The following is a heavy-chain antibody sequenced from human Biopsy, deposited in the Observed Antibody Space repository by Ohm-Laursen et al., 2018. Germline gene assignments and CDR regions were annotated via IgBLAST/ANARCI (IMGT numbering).Heavy chain of an antibody. CDR3: ARAVAGTGGVFDS. CDR2: INPSGGST. D-gene: IGHD6-19*01. J-gene: IGHJ4*02. Sequence: SVKVSCNTSGYIFTSYYIHWVRQAPGQGLEWMASINPSGGSTTYAQRFQGRLIMTRDTSTSSIYMELSSLRSEDTAIYFCARAVAGTGGVFDSWGQGTLVTVSS. V-gene: IGHV1-46*01. CDR1: GYIFTSYY.